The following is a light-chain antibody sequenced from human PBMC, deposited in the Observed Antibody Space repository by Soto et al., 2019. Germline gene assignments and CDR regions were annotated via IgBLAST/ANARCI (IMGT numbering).Light chain of an antibody. Sequence: QSALTQPASVSGSPGQSITVSCTGTSSDVGAYDYVSWYQHHPGKAPKLIIYEVTNRPSGVSNRFSGSKSGNTASLTISGLQAEDEADYYCNSYTRSTKYVFGTGTKSPS. CDR1: SSDVGAYDY. J-gene: IGLJ1*01. V-gene: IGLV2-14*01. CDR3: NSYTRSTKYV. CDR2: EVT.